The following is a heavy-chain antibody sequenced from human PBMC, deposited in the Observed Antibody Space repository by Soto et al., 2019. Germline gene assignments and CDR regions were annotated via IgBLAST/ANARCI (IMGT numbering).Heavy chain of an antibody. V-gene: IGHV1-69*13. J-gene: IGHJ6*02. CDR1: GGTFSSYA. D-gene: IGHD2-15*01. CDR3: ARYCSGGSCYSFYGEYYYYYGMDV. CDR2: IIPIFGTA. Sequence: SVKVSCKASGGTFSSYAISWLRQAPGQGLEWMGGIIPIFGTANYAQKFQGRVTITADESTSTAYMELSSLRSEDTAVYYCARYCSGGSCYSFYGEYYYYYGMDVWGQGTTVTVSS.